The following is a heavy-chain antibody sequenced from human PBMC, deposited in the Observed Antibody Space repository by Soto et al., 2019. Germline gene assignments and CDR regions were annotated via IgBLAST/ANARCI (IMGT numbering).Heavy chain of an antibody. CDR2: ISWNSGSI. Sequence: PGGSLRLSCAASGFTFDDYAMHWVRQAPGKGLEWVSGISWNSGSIGYADSVKGRFTISRDNAKNSLYLQMNSLRAEDTALYYCAKTIFGVGVRDAFDIWGQGTMVTVS. J-gene: IGHJ3*02. CDR3: AKTIFGVGVRDAFDI. D-gene: IGHD3-3*01. V-gene: IGHV3-9*01. CDR1: GFTFDDYA.